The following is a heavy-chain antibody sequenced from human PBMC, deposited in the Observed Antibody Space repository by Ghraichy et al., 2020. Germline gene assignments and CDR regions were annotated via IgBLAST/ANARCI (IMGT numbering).Heavy chain of an antibody. CDR1: GGSFSSSNYF. CDR2: IYYSGSA. V-gene: IGHV4-39*01. Sequence: SETLSLTCTVFGGSFSSSNYFWGWIRQPPGKGLEWIATIYYSGSAYYNPSLESRVTISVDTSKNQFSLKLTSVTAADTAVYYCARHLGVGRPTPDYWGQGTLITVSS. J-gene: IGHJ4*02. CDR3: ARHLGVGRPTPDY. D-gene: IGHD3-3*01.